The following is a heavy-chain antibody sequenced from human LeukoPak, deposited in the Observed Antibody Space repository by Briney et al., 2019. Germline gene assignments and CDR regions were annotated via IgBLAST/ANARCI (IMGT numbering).Heavy chain of an antibody. Sequence: ASVKVSCKASGYSFTTYGISWVRQAPGQGLEWMGWISAHNGNTNYAQKLQGRVTMTTDTSTSTAYMEPRSLRSDDTAVYYCARQCGSLCPFDNWGQGTLVTVSS. D-gene: IGHD1-26*01. CDR1: GYSFTTYG. CDR2: ISAHNGNT. J-gene: IGHJ4*02. CDR3: ARQCGSLCPFDN. V-gene: IGHV1-18*01.